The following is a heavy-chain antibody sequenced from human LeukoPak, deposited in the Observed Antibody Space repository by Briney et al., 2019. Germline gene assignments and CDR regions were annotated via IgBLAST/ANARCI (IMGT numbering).Heavy chain of an antibody. CDR3: ARGSTDTAMVTPMGYYGMDV. J-gene: IGHJ6*02. Sequence: GGSLRLSCAASGFTFSSYSMNWVRQAPGKGLEWVSSISSSSSYIYYADSVKGRFTISRDNAKNSLYLQMNSLRAEDTAVYYCARGSTDTAMVTPMGYYGMDVWGQGTTVTVSS. D-gene: IGHD5-18*01. CDR2: ISSSSSYI. V-gene: IGHV3-21*04. CDR1: GFTFSSYS.